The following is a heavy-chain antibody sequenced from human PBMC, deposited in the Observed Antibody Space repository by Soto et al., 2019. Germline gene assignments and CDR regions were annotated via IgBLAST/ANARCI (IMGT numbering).Heavy chain of an antibody. CDR3: AKDMRTMKEYSISSTVAYSSGMDV. D-gene: IGHD6-6*01. V-gene: IGHV3-30*18. J-gene: IGHJ6*02. CDR1: GFIFSSYG. Sequence: QVQLVESGGGVVQPGRSLRLSCAASGFIFSSYGIHWVRQAPGKGLEWVTVISYDGNNKYYVDSVKGRFTISRDNSKNTLALQMNSLRAEDTAVYFCAKDMRTMKEYSISSTVAYSSGMDVWGQGTTVTVSS. CDR2: ISYDGNNK.